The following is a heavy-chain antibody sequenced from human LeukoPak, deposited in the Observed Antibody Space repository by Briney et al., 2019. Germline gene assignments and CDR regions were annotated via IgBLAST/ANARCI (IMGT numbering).Heavy chain of an antibody. Sequence: GGSVRLSCAASGFTFSNYNMNWVRQAPGKGLEWISYISSSSSTIYYADSVKGRFTISRDHAKNSLYLQMNSLRAEDTAVYYCARDPKVGATGEGYWGQGTLVTVSS. D-gene: IGHD1-26*01. J-gene: IGHJ4*02. V-gene: IGHV3-48*04. CDR1: GFTFSNYN. CDR3: ARDPKVGATGEGY. CDR2: ISSSSSTI.